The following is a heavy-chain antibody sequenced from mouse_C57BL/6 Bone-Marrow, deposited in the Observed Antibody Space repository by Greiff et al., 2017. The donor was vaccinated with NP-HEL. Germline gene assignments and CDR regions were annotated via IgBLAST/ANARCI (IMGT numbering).Heavy chain of an antibody. V-gene: IGHV1-78*01. CDR3: ASPHYGSSQGYAMDD. Sequence: QVQLQQSDAELVKPGASVKISCKVSGYTFTDHTIHWMKQRPEQGLEWIGYIYPRDGSTKYNEKFKGKATLTADKSSSTAYMQLNSLTSEDSAVYVCASPHYGSSQGYAMDDWGQGTSVTVSS. J-gene: IGHJ4*01. CDR1: GYTFTDHT. D-gene: IGHD1-1*01. CDR2: IYPRDGST.